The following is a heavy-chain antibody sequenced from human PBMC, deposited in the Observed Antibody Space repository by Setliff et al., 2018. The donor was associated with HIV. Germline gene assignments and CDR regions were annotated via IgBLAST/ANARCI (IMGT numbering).Heavy chain of an antibody. V-gene: IGHV1-18*01. CDR2: ISGYNGNT. J-gene: IGHJ3*02. Sequence: ASVKVSCKASGYIFSNYGITWVRQAPGQGLEWMGWISGYNGNTNYAQKLQGRVTMTTDTSTSTAYMELSRLRSDDTAVYYCATKVYCTNGVCRDAFDICGQVTMVTVSS. D-gene: IGHD2-8*01. CDR3: ATKVYCTNGVCRDAFDI. CDR1: GYIFSNYG.